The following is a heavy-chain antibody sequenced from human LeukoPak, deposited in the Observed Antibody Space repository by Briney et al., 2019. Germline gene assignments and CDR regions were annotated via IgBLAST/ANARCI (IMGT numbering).Heavy chain of an antibody. Sequence: GGSLRLSCAASGFTFSDYYMSWIRQPPGKGLEWASYISSISSTIYYADSVKGRFTISRDNSKNTLYLQMNSLRAEDTAVYYCARGGYYDILTRVFDYWGQGTLVTVSS. CDR1: GFTFSDYY. J-gene: IGHJ4*02. CDR2: ISSISSTI. V-gene: IGHV3-11*04. D-gene: IGHD3-9*01. CDR3: ARGGYYDILTRVFDY.